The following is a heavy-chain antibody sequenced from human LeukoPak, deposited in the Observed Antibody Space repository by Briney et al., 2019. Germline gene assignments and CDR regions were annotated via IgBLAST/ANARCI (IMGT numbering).Heavy chain of an antibody. Sequence: ASVKVSCKASGYTFASYYMHWVRQAPGQGLEWMGIINPSGGSTSYAQKFQGRVTMTRDTSTSTVYMELSSLRSEDTAVYYCARVSPEWLPDYWGQGTLVTVSS. J-gene: IGHJ4*02. D-gene: IGHD3-3*01. CDR2: INPSGGST. CDR3: ARVSPEWLPDY. CDR1: GYTFASYY. V-gene: IGHV1-46*01.